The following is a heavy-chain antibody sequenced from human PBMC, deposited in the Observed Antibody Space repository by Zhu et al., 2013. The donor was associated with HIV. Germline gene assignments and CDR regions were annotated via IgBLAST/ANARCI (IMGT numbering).Heavy chain of an antibody. CDR2: INAGNGDT. Sequence: QVQLVQSGAEVKKPGASVKVYCKASGYIFTKHTIEWVRQAPGQRLEWLGWINAGNGDTKYSKRFQARVTITRDTSASTAYMELSSLKYEDTAVYYCARRAGFSAYDRPNNYFDPWGPGNPGHRLL. CDR1: GYIFTKHT. J-gene: IGHJ5*02. V-gene: IGHV1-3*01. CDR3: ARRAGFSAYDRPNNYFDP. D-gene: IGHD5-12*01.